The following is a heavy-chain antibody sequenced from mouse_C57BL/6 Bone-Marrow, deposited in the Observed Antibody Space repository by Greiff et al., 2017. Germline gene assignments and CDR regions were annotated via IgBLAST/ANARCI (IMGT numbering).Heavy chain of an antibody. CDR2: INSDGGST. D-gene: IGHD1-1*01. Sequence: EVKLMESGGGLVQPGESLKLSCESNEYEFPSHDMSWVRKTPEKRLELVAAINSDGGSTYYPDTMERRFIISRDNTKKTLYLQMSSLRSEDTALYYCARQEITTVVAFFYCDYWGQGTTRTVAS. CDR1: EYEFPSHD. CDR3: ARQEITTVVAFFYCDY. J-gene: IGHJ2*01. V-gene: IGHV5-2*01.